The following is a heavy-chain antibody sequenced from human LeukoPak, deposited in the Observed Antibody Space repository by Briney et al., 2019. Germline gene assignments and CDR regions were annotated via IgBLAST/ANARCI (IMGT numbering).Heavy chain of an antibody. D-gene: IGHD3-10*01. CDR1: GFTLSNYW. V-gene: IGHV3-30*03. CDR3: ATTSDYGSYYFDY. J-gene: IGHJ4*02. Sequence: GGSLRLSCEASGFTLSNYWIHWVRQAPGKGLEWVAVISYDGSNKYYADSVKGRFTISRDNSKNTLYLQMNSLRAEDTAVYYCATTSDYGSYYFDYWGQGTLVTVSS. CDR2: ISYDGSNK.